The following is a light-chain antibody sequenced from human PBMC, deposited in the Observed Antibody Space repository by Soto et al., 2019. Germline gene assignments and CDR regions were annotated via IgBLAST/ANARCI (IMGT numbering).Light chain of an antibody. J-gene: IGLJ2*01. Sequence: QSVLTQPASVSGSPGQSITISCTGTSSDVGGYNYVSWYQQHPGKDPKLMIYEVSNRPSGVSNRFSGSKSGKTASLTISGRQAEDEADYYCSSYTSSSTVVFGGGTKLTVL. CDR2: EVS. V-gene: IGLV2-14*01. CDR3: SSYTSSSTVV. CDR1: SSDVGGYNY.